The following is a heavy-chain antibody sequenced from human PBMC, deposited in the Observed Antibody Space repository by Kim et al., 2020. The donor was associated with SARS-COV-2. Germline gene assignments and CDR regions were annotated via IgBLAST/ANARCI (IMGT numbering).Heavy chain of an antibody. CDR1: GFSFGTHE. J-gene: IGHJ4*02. D-gene: IGHD1-26*01. V-gene: IGHV3-48*03. Sequence: GGSLRLSCAASGFSFGTHEMNWVRQVPGKGLEWVSYISAVGISIYYADSVKGRFTISRDNAKKSLYLQMNSLRAEDTAIYYCARGDDSGLFYYHFDLWGQGTMVNGS. CDR3: ARGDDSGLFYYHFDL. CDR2: ISAVGISI.